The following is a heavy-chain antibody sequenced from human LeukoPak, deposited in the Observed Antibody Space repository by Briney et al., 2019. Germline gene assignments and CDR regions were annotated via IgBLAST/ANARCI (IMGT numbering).Heavy chain of an antibody. CDR2: ISYDGSNK. V-gene: IGHV3-30*18. CDR3: AKAMYSSSWRHFDY. D-gene: IGHD6-13*01. CDR1: GFTFSSYG. J-gene: IGHJ4*02. Sequence: GGSLRLSCAASGFTFSSYGMHWVRQAPGKGLEWVAVISYDGSNKYYADSVKGRFTISRDNSKNTLYLQMNNLRAEDTAVYYCAKAMYSSSWRHFDYWGQGTLVTVSS.